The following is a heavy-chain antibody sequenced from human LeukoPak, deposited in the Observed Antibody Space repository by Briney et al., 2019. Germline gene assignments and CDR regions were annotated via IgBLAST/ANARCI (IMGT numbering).Heavy chain of an antibody. CDR3: ARENSGSYREFDY. D-gene: IGHD1-26*01. CDR2: IYTSGST. Sequence: PSETLSLTCTLSGGSLSRYYWSWIRQPAGKGLEWIGRIYTSGSTNYNASLKSRVSMSVDTSKNQFSLKLSSVTAADTAVFYCARENSGSYREFDYWGQGTLVTVSS. J-gene: IGHJ4*02. V-gene: IGHV4-4*07. CDR1: GGSLSRYY.